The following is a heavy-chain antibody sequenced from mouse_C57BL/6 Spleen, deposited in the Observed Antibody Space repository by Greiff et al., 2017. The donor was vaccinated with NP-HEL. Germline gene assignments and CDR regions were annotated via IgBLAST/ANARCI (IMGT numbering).Heavy chain of an antibody. CDR3: TAGDYDVAWFAY. Sequence: EVQLVESGGGLVQPGGSMKLSCVASGFTFSNYWMNWVRQSPEKGLEWGAQIRLKSDNYATHYAESVKGRFTISRDDSKSSVYLQMNNLRAEDTGIYYCTAGDYDVAWFAYWGQGTLVTVSA. V-gene: IGHV6-3*01. J-gene: IGHJ3*01. CDR1: GFTFSNYW. D-gene: IGHD2-4*01. CDR2: IRLKSDNYAT.